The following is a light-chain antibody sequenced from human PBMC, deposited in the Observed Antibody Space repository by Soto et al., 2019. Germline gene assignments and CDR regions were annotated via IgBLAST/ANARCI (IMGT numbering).Light chain of an antibody. CDR1: QSINIY. CDR3: QQSYRSPYT. V-gene: IGKV1-39*01. CDR2: GAS. J-gene: IGKJ2*01. Sequence: IQMTQSPSSLSASVGDRVTVTCRASQSINIYLNWYQQKPGKAPTLLIYGASNLQSGVPSRLSGGGSRTDFTLTISSLQAEDFATYYCQQSYRSPYTFGQGTRLEIK.